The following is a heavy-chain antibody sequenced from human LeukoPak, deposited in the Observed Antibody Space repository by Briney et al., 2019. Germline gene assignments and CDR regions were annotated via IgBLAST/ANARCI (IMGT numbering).Heavy chain of an antibody. CDR1: GFTFSSYA. D-gene: IGHD3-3*01. CDR3: ASSTIFGPFDY. J-gene: IGHJ4*02. Sequence: GGSLRLSCAASGFTFSSYAMHWVRQAPGKGLEWVAVISYDGSNKYYADSVKGRFTISRDNSKNTLYLQMNGLRAEDTAVYYCASSTIFGPFDYWGQGTLVTVSS. CDR2: ISYDGSNK. V-gene: IGHV3-30-3*01.